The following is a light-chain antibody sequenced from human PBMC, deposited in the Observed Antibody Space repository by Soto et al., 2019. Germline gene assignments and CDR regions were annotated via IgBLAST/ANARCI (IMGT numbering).Light chain of an antibody. CDR2: DVT. V-gene: IGLV2-11*01. J-gene: IGLJ1*01. CDR1: SSDVGEYMY. Sequence: QSALTQPRSVSGSPGQSVTISCTGTSSDVGEYMYVSWYQQEPGKAPKLKIYDVTKRPSGVPDRFSGSKSGNTASLTISGLQAEDEADYYCCSYAGSYPLYVFGTGTKVTVL. CDR3: CSYAGSYPLYV.